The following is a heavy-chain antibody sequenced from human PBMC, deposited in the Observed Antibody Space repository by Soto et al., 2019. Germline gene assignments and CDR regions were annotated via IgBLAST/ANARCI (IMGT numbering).Heavy chain of an antibody. V-gene: IGHV4-34*01. CDR3: ARAVGIYYDFWSGYYTGRGGSAMDV. CDR1: GGSXXXXX. J-gene: IGHJ6*02. D-gene: IGHD3-3*01. Sequence: WGAGLXKPXETLXXXXAVYGGSXXXXXXXWIRQPXXXXLEXXGXINHSGSTNYNPSLKSRVTISVDTSKNQFSLKLSSVTAADTAVYYCARAVGIYYDFWSGYYTGRGGSAMDVWGQGTTVTVSS. CDR2: INHSGST.